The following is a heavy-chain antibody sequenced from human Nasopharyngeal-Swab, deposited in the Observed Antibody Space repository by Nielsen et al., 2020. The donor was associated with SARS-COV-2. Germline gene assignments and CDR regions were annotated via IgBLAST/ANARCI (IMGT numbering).Heavy chain of an antibody. J-gene: IGHJ6*02. CDR3: ARDEDV. CDR2: INTANGET. Sequence: WVRQAPGQGLEWMGWINTANGETRYSQKFQDRVTISTDTSAISTDTSATTAYMELSSLGSEDTAVYFCARDEDVWGQGTTVTVSS. V-gene: IGHV1-3*04.